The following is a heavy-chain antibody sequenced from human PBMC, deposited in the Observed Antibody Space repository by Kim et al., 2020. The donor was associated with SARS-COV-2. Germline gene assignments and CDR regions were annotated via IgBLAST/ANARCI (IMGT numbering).Heavy chain of an antibody. J-gene: IGHJ3*02. V-gene: IGHV4-39*01. CDR2: IYYSGST. CDR1: GGSISSSSYY. CDR3: ARFITIFGVVISFSENAFDI. D-gene: IGHD3-3*01. Sequence: SETLSLTCTVSGGSISSSSYYWGWIRQPPGKGLEWIGSIYYSGSTYYNPSLKSRVTISVDTSKNQFSLKLSSVTAADTAVYYCARFITIFGVVISFSENAFDIWGQGTMVTVSS.